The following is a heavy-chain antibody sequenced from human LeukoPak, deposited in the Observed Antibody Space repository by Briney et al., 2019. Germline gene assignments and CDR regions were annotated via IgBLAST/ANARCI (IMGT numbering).Heavy chain of an antibody. CDR1: GFTFSSYA. CDR3: ARCGYSNEYYFDY. CDR2: ISYDGSDK. V-gene: IGHV3-30-3*01. D-gene: IGHD5-12*01. Sequence: GRSLRLSCAASGFTFSSYAMHWVRPAPGKGLEWVAVISYDGSDKYYPDSVKGRFPISRENSKNTLYLQMHSLRAEDTAVYYCARCGYSNEYYFDYWRQGTLVTVSS. J-gene: IGHJ4*02.